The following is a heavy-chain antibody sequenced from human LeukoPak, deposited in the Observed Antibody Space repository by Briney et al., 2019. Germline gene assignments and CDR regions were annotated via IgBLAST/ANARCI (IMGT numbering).Heavy chain of an antibody. D-gene: IGHD3-10*01. CDR2: INASGTT. J-gene: IGHJ5*02. CDR3: ARGMMVRGLSFDP. V-gene: IGHV4-4*07. CDR1: GDSISSFY. Sequence: SETLSLTCTVSGDSISSFYFSWIRQPAGKGLEWIGRINASGTTRYNPSFKSRVTMSVDTSKNQVSLKLTSVTAADTAVYYCARGMMVRGLSFDPWGQGTLVIVSS.